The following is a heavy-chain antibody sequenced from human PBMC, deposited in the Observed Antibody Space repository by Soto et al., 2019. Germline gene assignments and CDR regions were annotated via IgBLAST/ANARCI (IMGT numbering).Heavy chain of an antibody. CDR2: ITGSAGTT. D-gene: IGHD1-7*01. CDR3: AKCIQVNWNYDAFHI. V-gene: IGHV3-23*01. Sequence: GGSLRLSCAASGFMFIRYSMICVRHAPGKGLEWVSHITGSAGTTYYADSVKGRFTISRDTSRNTLYLQMNSLRAEDTALYYCAKCIQVNWNYDAFHIWGQGTMVTVSS. J-gene: IGHJ3*02. CDR1: GFMFIRYS.